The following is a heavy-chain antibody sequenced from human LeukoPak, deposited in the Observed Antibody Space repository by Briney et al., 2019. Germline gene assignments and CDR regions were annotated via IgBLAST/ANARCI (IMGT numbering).Heavy chain of an antibody. V-gene: IGHV1-46*01. CDR3: ARGLSGYSYGPASFSPSWFDP. CDR2: INPSGGST. Sequence: GASVKVSCKASGYTFTSYYMQWVRQAPGQGLEWMGIINPSGGSTSYAQKFQGRVTMTRDTSTSTVYMELSSLRSEDTAVYYCARGLSGYSYGPASFSPSWFDPWGQGTLVTVSS. CDR1: GYTFTSYY. D-gene: IGHD5-18*01. J-gene: IGHJ5*02.